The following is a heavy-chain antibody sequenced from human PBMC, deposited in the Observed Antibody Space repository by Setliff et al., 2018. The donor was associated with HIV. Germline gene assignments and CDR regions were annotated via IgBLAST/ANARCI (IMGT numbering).Heavy chain of an antibody. D-gene: IGHD3-22*01. V-gene: IGHV1-2*02. CDR1: GYTFSDYY. Sequence: ASVKVSCKASGYTFSDYYMHWVRQAPGQGLEWMGWINPNSGGTNYAQKFQGRVNMTRDTSISTTYMELSRLRSDDTAVYYCARGGGGYYYIGAFDLWGQGTVVTVSS. J-gene: IGHJ3*01. CDR2: INPNSGGT. CDR3: ARGGGGYYYIGAFDL.